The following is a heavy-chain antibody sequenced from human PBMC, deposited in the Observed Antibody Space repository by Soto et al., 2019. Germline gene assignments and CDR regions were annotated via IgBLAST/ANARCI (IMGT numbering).Heavy chain of an antibody. J-gene: IGHJ4*02. D-gene: IGHD3-10*01. CDR2: INAGNGNT. CDR1: GYTFTSYA. CDR3: ARGPLSMVYFDY. V-gene: IGHV1-3*01. Sequence: ASVKVSCKASGYTFTSYAIHWVRPAPGQRLEWVGWINAGNGNTKYSQKFQGRVTITRDTSASTAYMELSSLRSEDTAVYYCARGPLSMVYFDYWGQGTLVTVSS.